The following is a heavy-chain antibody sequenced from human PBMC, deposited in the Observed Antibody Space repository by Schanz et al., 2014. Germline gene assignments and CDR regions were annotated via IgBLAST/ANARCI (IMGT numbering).Heavy chain of an antibody. J-gene: IGHJ5*02. Sequence: QLQLQESGPGLVKPSETLSLTCTVSGGSISSGIYYWGWIRQSPGKGLEWLGNINYSGSTYYNPSLKGRVTISADPSKNQFSRNLSSVTASDTAVYYCARRGAEYSSSPPWFDPWGQGTLVTVSS. CDR2: INYSGST. CDR3: ARRGAEYSSSPPWFDP. V-gene: IGHV4-39*01. CDR1: GGSISSGIYY. D-gene: IGHD6-6*01.